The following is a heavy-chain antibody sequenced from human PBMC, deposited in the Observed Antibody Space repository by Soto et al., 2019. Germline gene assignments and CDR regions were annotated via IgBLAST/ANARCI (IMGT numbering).Heavy chain of an antibody. CDR3: ARDKGDPVETPLTGYYRAVPWFDP. Sequence: GGSLRLSCAASGFTFSSYWMSWVRQAPGKGLEWVANIKQDGSEKYYVDSVKGRFTISRDNAKNSLYLQMNSLRAEDTAVYYCARDKGDPVETPLTGYYRAVPWFDPRGQGTLVTVSS. CDR2: IKQDGSEK. J-gene: IGHJ5*02. D-gene: IGHD3-9*01. V-gene: IGHV3-7*03. CDR1: GFTFSSYW.